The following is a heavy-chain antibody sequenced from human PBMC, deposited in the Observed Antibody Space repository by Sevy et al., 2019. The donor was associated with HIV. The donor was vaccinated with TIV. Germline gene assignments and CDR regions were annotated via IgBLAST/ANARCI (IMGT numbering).Heavy chain of an antibody. CDR2: VYDIGRT. V-gene: IGHV4-59*02. CDR3: ARVRDYGSASFSPWFGP. D-gene: IGHD3-10*01. J-gene: IGHJ5*02. CDR1: GGSVTTGY. Sequence: SETLSLTCTVSGGSVTTGYWSWIRQPPGKGPEWIGYVYDIGRTAYSPSLKSRVTISLDTTKNQFSLQLNSITAADTAVYYCARVRDYGSASFSPWFGPWGQGTLVTVSS.